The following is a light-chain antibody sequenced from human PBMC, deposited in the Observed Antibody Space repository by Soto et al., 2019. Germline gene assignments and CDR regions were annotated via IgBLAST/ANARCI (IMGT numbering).Light chain of an antibody. J-gene: IGKJ2*01. CDR2: DAS. Sequence: GDRVNIPCRASPSVMCWSAWYQQKPGKGPKLLIYDASSLQSGVPSRFSGSGSGTEFTLTSSSLQPEDFATYYCQQYNGDSYTFGQGTKLEI. CDR3: QQYNGDSYT. V-gene: IGKV1-5*01. CDR1: PSVMCW.